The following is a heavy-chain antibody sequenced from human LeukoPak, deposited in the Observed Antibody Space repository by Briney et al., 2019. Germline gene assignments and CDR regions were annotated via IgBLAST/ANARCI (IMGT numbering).Heavy chain of an antibody. CDR3: TRLSSYAAVAGRSYYYGMDV. CDR1: GFTFSGSA. V-gene: IGHV3-73*01. D-gene: IGHD6-19*01. CDR2: IRGKANSYAT. J-gene: IGHJ6*02. Sequence: PGGSLRLSCAASGFTFSGSAMHWVRQASGKGLEWVGRIRGKANSYATAYAASVKGRFTISRDDSKNTAYLQMNSLKTEDTAVYYCTRLSSYAAVAGRSYYYGMDVWGQGTTVTVSS.